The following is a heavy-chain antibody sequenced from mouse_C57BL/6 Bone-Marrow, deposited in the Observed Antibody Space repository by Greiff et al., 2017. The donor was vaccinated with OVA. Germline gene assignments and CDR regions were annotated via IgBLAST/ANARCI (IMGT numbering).Heavy chain of an antibody. CDR1: GYTFTSYG. J-gene: IGHJ4*01. V-gene: IGHV1-81*01. D-gene: IGHD1-1*01. CDR2: IYPRSGTT. CDR3: ARTLITAVVATRAMDY. Sequence: QVQLQQSGAELARPGASVKLSCKASGYTFTSYGISWVKQRTGQGLEWIGEIYPRSGTTYYHEKFKGKATLTADKSSSTAYMELRSLTSEDSAVYFWARTLITAVVATRAMDYWGQGTSVTVSS.